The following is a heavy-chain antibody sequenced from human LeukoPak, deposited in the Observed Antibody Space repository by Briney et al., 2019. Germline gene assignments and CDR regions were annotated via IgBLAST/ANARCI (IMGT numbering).Heavy chain of an antibody. J-gene: IGHJ5*02. CDR1: GFIFSSNW. V-gene: IGHV3-7*01. Sequence: GGSLRLSCAAPGFIFSSNWMGWVRQAPGKGLEWVAHIKRDGSQKYYLDSVKGRFTISRDNAKNSLYLQMNSLRVEDTAVYYCARLGLEVGGPNWFDPWGQGTLVTVSS. D-gene: IGHD1-1*01. CDR2: IKRDGSQK. CDR3: ARLGLEVGGPNWFDP.